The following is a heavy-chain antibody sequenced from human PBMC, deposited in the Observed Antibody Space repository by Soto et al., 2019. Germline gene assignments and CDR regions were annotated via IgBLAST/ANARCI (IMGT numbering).Heavy chain of an antibody. CDR1: GGSFSGYY. V-gene: IGHV4-34*01. CDR3: ARGNYGDYDY. J-gene: IGHJ4*02. D-gene: IGHD4-17*01. Sequence: SETLSLTCAVYGGSFSGYYWSWIRQPPGKGLEWIGEINHSGGTNYNPSLKSRVTISVDTSKNQFSLKLSSVTAADTAVYYCARGNYGDYDYWGQGTLVTVSS. CDR2: INHSGGT.